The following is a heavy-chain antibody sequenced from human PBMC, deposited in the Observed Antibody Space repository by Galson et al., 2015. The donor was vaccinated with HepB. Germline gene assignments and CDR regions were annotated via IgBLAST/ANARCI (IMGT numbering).Heavy chain of an antibody. CDR2: ISYTGTYT. Sequence: SCAASGFSLNYFPMHWVRQSPGKGLEWVAVISYTGTYTGYADFGRGRFTISRDNSKNALYLQMNSLRVEDTALYYCVRPRGAGAGDYQNWYFDLWGRGTLVTVSS. J-gene: IGHJ2*01. CDR3: VRPRGAGAGDYQNWYFDL. D-gene: IGHD4-17*01. CDR1: GFSLNYFP. V-gene: IGHV3-30*04.